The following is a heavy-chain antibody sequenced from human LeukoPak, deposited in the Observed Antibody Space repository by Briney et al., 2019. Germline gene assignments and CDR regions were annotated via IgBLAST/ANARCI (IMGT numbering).Heavy chain of an antibody. CDR2: ISSSSSTI. CDR1: GFTFSSYS. D-gene: IGHD2-2*02. CDR3: ARVVPAAIDYYGMDV. V-gene: IGHV3-48*04. J-gene: IGHJ6*02. Sequence: GGSLRLSCAASGFTFSSYSMNWVRQAPGKGLEWVSYISSSSSTIYYADSVKGRFTISRDNAKNSLYLQMNSLRAEDTAVYYCARVVPAAIDYYGMDVWGQGTTVTVSS.